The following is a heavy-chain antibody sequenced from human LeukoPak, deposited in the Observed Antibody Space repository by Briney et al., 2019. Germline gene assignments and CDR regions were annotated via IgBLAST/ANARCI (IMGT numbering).Heavy chain of an antibody. V-gene: IGHV5-51*01. CDR3: ARRGLYSSSSHYYYMDV. Sequence: GESLQISCKGSGYSFTSYWIGWVRQMPGKGLEWMGIIYPGDSDTRYSPSFQGQVTISADKSINTAYLQWSSLKASDTAMYYCARRGLYSSSSHYYYMDVWGKGTTVTVSS. D-gene: IGHD6-6*01. CDR1: GYSFTSYW. J-gene: IGHJ6*03. CDR2: IYPGDSDT.